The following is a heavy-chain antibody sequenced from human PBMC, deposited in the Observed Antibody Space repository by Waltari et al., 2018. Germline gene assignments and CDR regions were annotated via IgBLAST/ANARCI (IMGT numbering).Heavy chain of an antibody. Sequence: QVQLEESGGGLVKPGGSLRLSCAASGFPFSDFHMTWHRQAAGKGLEWVSYISSHSSNIYYADSVKGRFTVSRDNAKNFLYLQMNSLRADDTARYYCARGRFSSGSDYWGQGTQVTVSS. CDR1: GFPFSDFH. CDR2: ISSHSSNI. V-gene: IGHV3-11*01. D-gene: IGHD6-19*01. J-gene: IGHJ4*02. CDR3: ARGRFSSGSDY.